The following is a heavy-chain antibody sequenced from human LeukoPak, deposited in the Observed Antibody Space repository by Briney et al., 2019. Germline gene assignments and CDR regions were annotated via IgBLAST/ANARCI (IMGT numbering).Heavy chain of an antibody. D-gene: IGHD3-3*01. V-gene: IGHV3-33*01. Sequence: GRSLRLSCAASGFTFSSYGMHWVRQAPGKGLEWVAVIWYDGSNKYYADSVKGRFTISRDNSKNTLYLQMNRQRAENTAVYYCARERFLEWLTNYYYYGMDVWGQGTTVTVSS. CDR3: ARERFLEWLTNYYYYGMDV. CDR1: GFTFSSYG. CDR2: IWYDGSNK. J-gene: IGHJ6*02.